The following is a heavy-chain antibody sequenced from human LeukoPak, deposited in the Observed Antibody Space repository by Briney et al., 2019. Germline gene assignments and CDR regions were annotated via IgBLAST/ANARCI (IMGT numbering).Heavy chain of an antibody. V-gene: IGHV1-2*02. CDR1: GYSFIDYY. CDR3: ARPTRSGGSGYESFDY. CDR2: INHKSGGT. D-gene: IGHD5-18*01. Sequence: GASVKVSCKASGYSFIDYYIHWVRQAPGQGLEWMGWINHKSGGTNFAQKFQGRVVVTTDTSISTVYMELYSLTSDDTAAYYCARPTRSGGSGYESFDYWGQGTLVSVSS. J-gene: IGHJ4*02.